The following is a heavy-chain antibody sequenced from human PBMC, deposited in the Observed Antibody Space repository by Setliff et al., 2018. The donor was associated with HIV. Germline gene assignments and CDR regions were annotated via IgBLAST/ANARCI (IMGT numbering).Heavy chain of an antibody. CDR3: ARQRAVIFNWDAFDV. V-gene: IGHV4-39*01. CDR2: VYHTGTA. J-gene: IGHJ3*01. CDR1: GVSLSEATLFY. Sequence: ETLSLTCAVSGVSLSEATLFYGAWVRHSPGRGLEWLANVYHTGTAYYNLSLKSRLSISVDTSTNVFSLTLRSVTAADSGVYYCARQRAVIFNWDAFDVWGQGALVTVSS.